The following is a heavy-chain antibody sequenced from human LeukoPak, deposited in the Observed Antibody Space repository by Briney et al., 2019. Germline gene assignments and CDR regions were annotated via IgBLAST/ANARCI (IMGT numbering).Heavy chain of an antibody. D-gene: IGHD3-3*01. J-gene: IGHJ4*02. Sequence: SETLSLTCTVSGYSISSGYYWGWIRQPPGKGLEWIGSIYHSGSTYYNPSLKSRVTISVDTSKNQFSLKLSSVTAADTAVYYCARATDIRSGYYCYFDYWGQGTLVTVSS. CDR3: ARATDIRSGYYCYFDY. V-gene: IGHV4-38-2*02. CDR1: GYSISSGYY. CDR2: IYHSGST.